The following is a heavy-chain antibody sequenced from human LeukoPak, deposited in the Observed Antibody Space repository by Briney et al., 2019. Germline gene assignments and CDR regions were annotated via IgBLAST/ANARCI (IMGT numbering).Heavy chain of an antibody. Sequence: QPGGPLRLSCAASGFTFDDYAMHWVRQAPGKGLEWVSLISGDGGSTYYADSVKGRFTISRDNSKNSLYLQMNSLRTEDTALYYYAKDKSNTAEDYWGQGTLVTVSS. CDR2: ISGDGGST. V-gene: IGHV3-43*02. CDR1: GFTFDDYA. CDR3: AKDKSNTAEDY. D-gene: IGHD5-18*01. J-gene: IGHJ4*02.